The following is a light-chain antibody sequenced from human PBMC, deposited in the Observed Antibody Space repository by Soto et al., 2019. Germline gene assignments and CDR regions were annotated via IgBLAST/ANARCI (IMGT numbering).Light chain of an antibody. CDR3: CSYAGRSTYV. J-gene: IGLJ1*01. CDR2: EGS. CDR1: SSDVGSYNL. Sequence: QSVLTQPASVSGSPGQSITISCTGTSSDVGSYNLVSWYQQHPGKAPKLIIYEGSKRPSGVSIRFSGSKSGNTASLTISGLQTEDEADYYCCSYAGRSTYVFGTGTKVTV. V-gene: IGLV2-23*01.